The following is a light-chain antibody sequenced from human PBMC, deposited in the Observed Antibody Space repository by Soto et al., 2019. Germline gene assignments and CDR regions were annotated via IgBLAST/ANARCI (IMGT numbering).Light chain of an antibody. V-gene: IGKV3-15*01. CDR1: QSVSSS. Sequence: EIVLTQSPGTLSLSPGERATLSCRASQSVSSSSLAWYQQKPGQAPRLLIYGASLRATGIPARFSGSGYGTEFTLTISSLQSEDFAVYYCHQYNTWPLTSGGGTKV. CDR3: HQYNTWPLT. CDR2: GAS. J-gene: IGKJ4*01.